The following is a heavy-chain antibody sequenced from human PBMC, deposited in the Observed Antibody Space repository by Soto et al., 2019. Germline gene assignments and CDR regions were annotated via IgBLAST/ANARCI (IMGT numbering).Heavy chain of an antibody. V-gene: IGHV4-31*03. CDR2: IYYSGRT. Sequence: QVPLQESGPGLVKPSQTLSLTCTLSGCSISTGDYYWGWIRHPPGKGLEWIGNIYYSGRTNYNPSLKSRLNISLDTSNNHFFLKLTSVTAADTAVYYCARMGLHLGELSRNWFDPWGQGTLVTVSS. J-gene: IGHJ5*02. CDR1: GCSISTGDYY. D-gene: IGHD3-16*02. CDR3: ARMGLHLGELSRNWFDP.